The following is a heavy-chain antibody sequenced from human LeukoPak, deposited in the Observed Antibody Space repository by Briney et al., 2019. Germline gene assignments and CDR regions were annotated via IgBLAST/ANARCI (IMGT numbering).Heavy chain of an antibody. CDR1: GGPIYSCY. Sequence: SETLSLTCTVSGGPIYSCYWSWIRQTAGKGLEWIGRLYPGVSTNYNPSLKSRVTMSADTSKNQFALKLSAVTAADTAVYYCARLKFYDSTGYSPGHYMDVWGKGTTVTVSS. J-gene: IGHJ6*03. D-gene: IGHD3-22*01. CDR2: LYPGVST. V-gene: IGHV4-4*07. CDR3: ARLKFYDSTGYSPGHYMDV.